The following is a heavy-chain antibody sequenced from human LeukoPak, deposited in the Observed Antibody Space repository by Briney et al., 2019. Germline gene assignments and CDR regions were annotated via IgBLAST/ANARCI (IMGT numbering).Heavy chain of an antibody. V-gene: IGHV3-30*18. D-gene: IGHD6-13*01. CDR1: GFTFSSYG. Sequence: GGSLRLSCAASGFTFSSYGMRWVRQAPGKGLEWVAVISYDGSNKYYADSVKGRFTISRDNSKSTLYLQMNSLRAEDTAVYYCAKDRGGSSSWFDAFDIWGQGTMVTVSS. CDR2: ISYDGSNK. J-gene: IGHJ3*02. CDR3: AKDRGGSSSWFDAFDI.